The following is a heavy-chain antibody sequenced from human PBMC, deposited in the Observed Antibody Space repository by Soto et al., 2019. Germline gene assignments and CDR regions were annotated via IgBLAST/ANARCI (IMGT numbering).Heavy chain of an antibody. J-gene: IGHJ4*02. CDR3: AKDSVNWDAVRYFDS. CDR1: GFTFDTYS. V-gene: IGHV3-23*01. Sequence: GSLRLSCAASGFTFDTYSMTWVRQAPGKGLEWVSPIVYNSGRTYYADSVKGRFTSSRDKFKNRLYMQMNSLTAQGTSFYSCAKDSVNWDAVRYFDSWGQGTLVTVSS. D-gene: IGHD1-1*01. CDR2: IVYNSGRT.